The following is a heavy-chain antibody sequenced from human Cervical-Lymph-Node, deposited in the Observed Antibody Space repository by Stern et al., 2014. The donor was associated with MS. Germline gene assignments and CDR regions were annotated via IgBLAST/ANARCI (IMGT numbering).Heavy chain of an antibody. CDR1: GFTFSSYG. CDR2: IWNDGSNK. V-gene: IGHV3-33*01. J-gene: IGHJ3*02. Sequence: MQLVESGGGVVQPGRSLRLSCAASGFTFSSYGMHWVRQAPAKGLEWVAVIWNDGSNKYYADSGNGRSTTSRDNSKNSLYLQMNSLRAEDTAVYYCARDGKDFWSGHDAFDIWGQGKMVTVSS. CDR3: ARDGKDFWSGHDAFDI. D-gene: IGHD3-3*01.